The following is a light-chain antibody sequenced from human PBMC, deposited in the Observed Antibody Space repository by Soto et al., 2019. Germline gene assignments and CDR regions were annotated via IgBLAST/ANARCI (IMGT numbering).Light chain of an antibody. Sequence: DIQLTQPPSFLSASVGDRVTITCRASQDISDYLAWYQQRPGKAPKLLIYAASTLQSGVPSRFSGSGSGTEFTLTISSPQPEDFATYSCQQLNSYPLTFGGGTKVDIK. V-gene: IGKV1-9*01. J-gene: IGKJ4*01. CDR3: QQLNSYPLT. CDR1: QDISDY. CDR2: AAS.